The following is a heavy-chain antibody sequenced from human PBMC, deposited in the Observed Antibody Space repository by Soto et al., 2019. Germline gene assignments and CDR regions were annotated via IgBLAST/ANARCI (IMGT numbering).Heavy chain of an antibody. V-gene: IGHV4-59*01. D-gene: IGHD6-19*01. CDR1: VGSIIGSY. Sequence: SETLSFTCSVSVGSIIGSYWSWIRQSPGKGLEWLGYVYYTGSTNYSRSLRSRVSISVDTSKNEFSLRLSSVTAADTAVYFCARSVAVPGAHIDYWGQGTQVTVS. CDR2: VYYTGST. J-gene: IGHJ4*02. CDR3: ARSVAVPGAHIDY.